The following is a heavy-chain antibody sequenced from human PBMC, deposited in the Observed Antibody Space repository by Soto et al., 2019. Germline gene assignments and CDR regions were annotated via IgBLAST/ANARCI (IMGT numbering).Heavy chain of an antibody. CDR1: GFTFSSYA. Sequence: PGGSLRLSCAASGFTFSSYAMSWVRQAPGKGLEWVSAISGSGGSTYYADSVKGRFTISRDNSKNTLYLRMNSLRAEDTAVYYCAKDYDIVVVPAASGFDYWGQGTLVTVSS. D-gene: IGHD2-2*01. CDR3: AKDYDIVVVPAASGFDY. CDR2: ISGSGGST. J-gene: IGHJ4*02. V-gene: IGHV3-23*01.